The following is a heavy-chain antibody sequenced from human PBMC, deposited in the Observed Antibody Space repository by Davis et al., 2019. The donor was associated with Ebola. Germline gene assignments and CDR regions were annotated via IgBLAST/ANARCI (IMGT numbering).Heavy chain of an antibody. CDR2: IKSDGSST. CDR3: ARGPRTYRSYIDY. D-gene: IGHD1-14*01. J-gene: IGHJ4*02. CDR1: GFTFSSYA. Sequence: HTGGSLRLSCAASGFTFSSYAMSWVRQAPGKGLVWVSLIKSDGSSTRYADSVKGRFTISRDNAKNTLYLQMNSLRAEDTAVYYCARGPRTYRSYIDYWGQGTLVTVSS. V-gene: IGHV3-74*01.